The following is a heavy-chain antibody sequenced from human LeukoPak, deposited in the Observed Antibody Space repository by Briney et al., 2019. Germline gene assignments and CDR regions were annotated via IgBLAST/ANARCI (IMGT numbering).Heavy chain of an antibody. CDR1: GGTFSSYA. CDR3: ARMDTAMAYYFDY. V-gene: IGHV1-69*13. D-gene: IGHD5-18*01. CDR2: IIPIFGTA. Sequence: SVKVSCKASGGTFSSYAISWVRQAPGQGLEWMGGIIPIFGTANYAQKFQGRVTITADESTSTAYMELSSLRSEDTAVYYCARMDTAMAYYFDYWGQGTLVIVSS. J-gene: IGHJ4*02.